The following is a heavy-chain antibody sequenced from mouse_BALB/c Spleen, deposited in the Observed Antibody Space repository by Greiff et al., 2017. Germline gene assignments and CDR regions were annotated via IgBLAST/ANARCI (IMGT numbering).Heavy chain of an antibody. Sequence: DVQLQESGPGLVKPSQSLSLTCTVTGSSITSDSAWNWIRQFPGNKLEWMGYISYSGSTSYNPSLKSRSSITRDTSKNQFFRQLNSVTTEDTATYYCASHYYGPLDYWGQGTTLTVAS. V-gene: IGHV3-2*02. D-gene: IGHD1-2*01. J-gene: IGHJ2*01. CDR3: ASHYYGPLDY. CDR2: ISYSGST. CDR1: GSSITSDSA.